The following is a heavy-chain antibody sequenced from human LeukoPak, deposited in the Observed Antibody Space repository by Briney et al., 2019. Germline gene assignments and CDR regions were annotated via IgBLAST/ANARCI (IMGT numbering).Heavy chain of an antibody. CDR1: GYTFTGYY. J-gene: IGHJ3*02. CDR3: ARDQQDSSGYYLYDAFDI. D-gene: IGHD3-22*01. Sequence: ASVKVSCKASGYTFTGYYMHWVRQAPGHGLEWMGWINPNSGATNYAQKFQGRVTMTRDTSISTAYMELSSLRSDDTAVYYCARDQQDSSGYYLYDAFDIWGQGTLVTVSS. V-gene: IGHV1-2*02. CDR2: INPNSGAT.